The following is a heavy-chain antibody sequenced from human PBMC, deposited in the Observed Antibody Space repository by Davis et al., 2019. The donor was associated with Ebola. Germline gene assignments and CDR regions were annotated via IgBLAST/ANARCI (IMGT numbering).Heavy chain of an antibody. CDR3: ARENYDSSGYLGGQYDY. CDR1: GFTFSDFE. V-gene: IGHV3-48*03. CDR2: ISGSGDTK. Sequence: GGSLRLSCAASGFTFSDFEMHWVRQAPGKGLEWLSYISGSGDTKYYADSVKGRFTISRDNSKNTLYLQMNSLRAEDTAVYYCARENYDSSGYLGGQYDYWGQGTLVTVSS. J-gene: IGHJ4*02. D-gene: IGHD3-22*01.